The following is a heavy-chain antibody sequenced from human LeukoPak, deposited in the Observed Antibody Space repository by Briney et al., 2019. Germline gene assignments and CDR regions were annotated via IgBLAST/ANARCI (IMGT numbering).Heavy chain of an antibody. CDR1: GFTFRNHW. CDR2: INEYGREI. Sequence: PGGSLRLSCVASGFTFRNHWVTWVRQAPGKGLEWVANINEYGREIHYVDSVKGRFTISRDNAKNSLYLQMSSLRVEDTAVYYCARDYKGWFDYWGQGTLVTVSS. CDR3: ARDYKGWFDY. D-gene: IGHD5-24*01. J-gene: IGHJ4*02. V-gene: IGHV3-7*01.